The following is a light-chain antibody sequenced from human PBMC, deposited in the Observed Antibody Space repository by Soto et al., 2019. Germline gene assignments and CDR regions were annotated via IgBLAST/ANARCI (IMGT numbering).Light chain of an antibody. J-gene: IGKJ5*01. CDR3: QKRSDWPPT. V-gene: IGKV3-15*01. CDR2: GES. Sequence: EIVMTQSPATLSVSPREGATLSCRASENVDTNLAWYQHKTGQAPRILIYGESTRAAGVPDRLSGSGSGTDLTLTISRLEPEDFAVYFCQKRSDWPPTFGRGTRLEIK. CDR1: ENVDTN.